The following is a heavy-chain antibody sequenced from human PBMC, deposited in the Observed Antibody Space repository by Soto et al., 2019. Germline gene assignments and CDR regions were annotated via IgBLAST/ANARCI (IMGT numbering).Heavy chain of an antibody. J-gene: IGHJ6*02. CDR2: ISYDGSNK. CDR3: AREGSTYYDFWSGYYHPAYYGMDV. D-gene: IGHD3-3*01. CDR1: GFTFISYA. V-gene: IGHV3-30-3*01. Sequence: GGSLRLSCAASGFTFISYAMHWVRQAPGKGLEWVAVISYDGSNKYYADSVKGRFTISRDNSKNTLYLQMNSLRAEDTAVYYCAREGSTYYDFWSGYYHPAYYGMDVWGQGTTVTVSS.